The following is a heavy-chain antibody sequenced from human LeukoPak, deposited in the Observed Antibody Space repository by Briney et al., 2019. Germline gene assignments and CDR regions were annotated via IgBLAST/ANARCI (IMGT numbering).Heavy chain of an antibody. V-gene: IGHV4-59*01. J-gene: IGHJ2*01. D-gene: IGHD3-22*01. CDR2: VSYSGST. CDR3: ARVKGYYDSSGYHWYFDL. Sequence: PSETLSLTCSVAGGSMSIYYWSWIRQPPGKGLEWIGYVSYSGSTTYNPSLKSRVTISVDTSKNQFSLKLSSVTAADTAVYYCARVKGYYDSSGYHWYFDLWGRGTLVTVSS. CDR1: GGSMSIYY.